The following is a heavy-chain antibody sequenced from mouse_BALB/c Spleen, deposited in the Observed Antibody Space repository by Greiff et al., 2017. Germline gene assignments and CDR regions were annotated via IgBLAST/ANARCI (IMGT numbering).Heavy chain of an antibody. CDR1: GYTFTSYW. J-gene: IGHJ2*01. CDR2: INPSTGYT. Sequence: QVQLQQPGAELVKPGASVKLSCKASGYTFTSYWMHWVKQRPGQGLEWIGYINPSTGYTEYNQKFKDKATLTADKSSSTAYMQLSSLTSEDSAVYYCATYGKGYWGQGTTLTVSS. D-gene: IGHD2-10*02. CDR3: ATYGKGY. V-gene: IGHV1-7*01.